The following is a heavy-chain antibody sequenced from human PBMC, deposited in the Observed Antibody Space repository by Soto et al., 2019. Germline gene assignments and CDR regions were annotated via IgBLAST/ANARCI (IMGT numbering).Heavy chain of an antibody. CDR1: GGPFSSYA. V-gene: IGHV1-69*01. D-gene: IGHD6-6*01. CDR3: ARGRMKQVGRTNDYYYGLDF. Sequence: QVQLVQSGAEVKKLGSSVRVSCKASGGPFSSYAIIWVRQAPGQGLEWMGGSIPIFRKPVYARNFQGRVTITADESTSTGYMELSGLRSEDTALYYCARGRMKQVGRTNDYYYGLDFWGQGTTVIISS. CDR2: SIPIFRKP. J-gene: IGHJ6*02.